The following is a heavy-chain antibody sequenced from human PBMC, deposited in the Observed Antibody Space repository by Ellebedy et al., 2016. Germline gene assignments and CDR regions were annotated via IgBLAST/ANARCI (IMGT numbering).Heavy chain of an antibody. CDR2: ISAYNGNT. CDR3: AREESGRPYWYFDL. J-gene: IGHJ2*01. Sequence: ASVKVSCKASGYTFTSYGISWVRQAPGQGLEWMGWISAYNGNTNYAQKLQGRVTMTTDTSTSTAYMELRSLRSDDTAVYYCAREESGRPYWYFDLWGRGTLVTVSS. V-gene: IGHV1-18*04. CDR1: GYTFTSYG. D-gene: IGHD5-12*01.